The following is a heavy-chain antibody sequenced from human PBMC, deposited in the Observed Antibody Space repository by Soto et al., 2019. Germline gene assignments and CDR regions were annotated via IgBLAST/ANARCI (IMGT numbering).Heavy chain of an antibody. D-gene: IGHD3-9*01. CDR3: ARDRKLVIPGNYYYYGMDV. Sequence: SETLSLTCSVSGGSTRDYFWTWVRQPPGKGLEWIGYISSSGTINYNPSLKSRVTISLDTSRNHFSLKLSSVTTADTAVYFCARDRKLVIPGNYYYYGMDVWGQGTTVTVSS. CDR1: GGSTRDYF. CDR2: ISSSGTI. V-gene: IGHV4-59*01. J-gene: IGHJ6*02.